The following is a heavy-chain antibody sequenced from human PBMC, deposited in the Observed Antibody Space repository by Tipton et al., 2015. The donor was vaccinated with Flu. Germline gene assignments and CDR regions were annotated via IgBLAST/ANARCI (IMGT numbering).Heavy chain of an antibody. CDR2: ISSHGTRE. J-gene: IGHJ5*02. CDR1: GFTFPTYG. V-gene: IGHV3-30*03. CDR3: ARDRGGGCSSGACEGGTRWFHP. Sequence: SLRLSCAASGFTFPTYGMNWVRQAPGKGLEWVAVISSHGTREYYADSVKGRFTISRDNSKNTLYLQINGLRTEDTAVYYCARDRGGGCSSGACEGGTRWFHPWGHGTLVSVSS. D-gene: IGHD2-2*01.